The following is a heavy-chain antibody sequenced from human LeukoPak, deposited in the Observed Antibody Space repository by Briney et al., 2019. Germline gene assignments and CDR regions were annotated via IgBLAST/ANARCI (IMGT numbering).Heavy chain of an antibody. J-gene: IGHJ4*02. CDR3: GRVRGEEN. CDR2: IRNKANSYTT. V-gene: IGHV3-72*01. CDR1: GFTFSDHY. D-gene: IGHD3-10*01. Sequence: GGSLRLSCATSGFTFSDHYMDWFRQAPGKGLEWVGRIRNKANSYTTDYAASVKGRFTISRDDSMNSLYLQMNSLKTEDTAVYYCGRVRGEENWGQGTLVTVSS.